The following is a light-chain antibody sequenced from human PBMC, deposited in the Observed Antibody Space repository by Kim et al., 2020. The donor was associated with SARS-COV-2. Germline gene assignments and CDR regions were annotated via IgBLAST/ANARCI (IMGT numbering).Light chain of an antibody. CDR3: QQYINWPPIT. CDR1: QSVSGK. CDR2: ATS. Sequence: EIVLTQSPVTLSVSPGERATLSCRASQSVSGKLAWYQQKPGQAPRLLIYATSTRATGIPARFSGSGSGTEFTLTIDSLQSEDFAVYYCQQYINWPPITFGQGTRLEIK. V-gene: IGKV3-15*01. J-gene: IGKJ5*01.